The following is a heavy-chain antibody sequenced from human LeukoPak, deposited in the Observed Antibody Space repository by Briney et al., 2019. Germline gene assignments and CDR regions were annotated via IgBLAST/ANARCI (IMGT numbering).Heavy chain of an antibody. CDR1: GFTFDDYA. V-gene: IGHV3-9*01. Sequence: QSGRSLRLFRAASGFTFDDYAMHWVRQAAGKGLEWVSGVSWNSGSIGYADSVKGPFTISRNNAKNSLYLQMNSLRAEDTALYYCAKDGYSYGWSPDYWGQGTLVTVSS. CDR3: AKDGYSYGWSPDY. D-gene: IGHD5-18*01. CDR2: VSWNSGSI. J-gene: IGHJ4*02.